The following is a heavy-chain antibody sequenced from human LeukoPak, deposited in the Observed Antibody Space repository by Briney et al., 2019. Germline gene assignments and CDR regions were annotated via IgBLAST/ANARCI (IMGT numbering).Heavy chain of an antibody. V-gene: IGHV3-30-3*01. CDR3: ARGGSIWFGESDDAFDI. CDR2: ISYDGSNK. J-gene: IGHJ3*02. Sequence: PGGSLRLSCAASGFTFSSYAMHWVRQAPGKGLEWVAVISYDGSNKYYADSVKGRFTISRDNSKNTLYLQMNSLRAEDTAVYYCARGGSIWFGESDDAFDIWGQGTMVTVSS. D-gene: IGHD3-10*01. CDR1: GFTFSSYA.